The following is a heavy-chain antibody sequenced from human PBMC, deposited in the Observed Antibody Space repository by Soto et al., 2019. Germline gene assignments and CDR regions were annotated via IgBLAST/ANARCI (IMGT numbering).Heavy chain of an antibody. CDR3: ARESEDLTSNFDY. J-gene: IGHJ4*02. CDR2: ISSTTNYI. V-gene: IGHV3-21*06. CDR1: GFTFTRYS. Sequence: PGGSLRLSCAASGFTFTRYSMNWVRQAPGKGLEWVSSISSTTNYIYYGDSMKGRFTISRDNAKNSLYLEMNSLRAEDTAVYYCARESEDLTSNFDYWGQGALVTVSS.